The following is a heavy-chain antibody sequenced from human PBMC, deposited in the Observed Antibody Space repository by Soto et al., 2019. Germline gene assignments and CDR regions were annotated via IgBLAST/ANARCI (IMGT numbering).Heavy chain of an antibody. CDR2: IIPIFGTA. J-gene: IGHJ4*02. Sequence: GASVKVSCKASRGTFSSYAISWVQQAPGQGLEWMGGIIPIFGTANYAQKFQGRVTITADESTSTAYMELSSLRSEDTAVYYCAQPGHAGTTTPFDYWGQGTLVTVSS. CDR1: RGTFSSYA. V-gene: IGHV1-69*13. CDR3: AQPGHAGTTTPFDY. D-gene: IGHD1-1*01.